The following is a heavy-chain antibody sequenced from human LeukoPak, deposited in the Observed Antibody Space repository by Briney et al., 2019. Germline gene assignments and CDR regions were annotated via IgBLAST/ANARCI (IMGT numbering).Heavy chain of an antibody. V-gene: IGHV3-7*04. CDR1: GFTSSSYW. CDR3: AREVREVPH. Sequence: PGGSLRLSCAVSGFTSSSYWMSWVRQAPGKGLEWVAKINQYGTEKYYVDSVKGRFAISRDNAKNSLYLQMNSLRAEDTAVYYCAREVREVPHWGQGTLVTVSS. D-gene: IGHD2-2*01. CDR2: INQYGTEK. J-gene: IGHJ4*02.